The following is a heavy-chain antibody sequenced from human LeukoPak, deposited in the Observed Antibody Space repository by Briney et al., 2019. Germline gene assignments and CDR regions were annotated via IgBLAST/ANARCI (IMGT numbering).Heavy chain of an antibody. CDR3: ATDHRRHYDILTGIYYYYGMDV. V-gene: IGHV1-18*01. CDR2: ISAYNGNT. CDR1: GYTFTSYG. Sequence: GASVKVSCKASGYTFTSYGISWVRQAPGQGLEWMGWISAYNGNTNYAQKFQGRVTMTEDTSTDTAYMELSSLRSEDTAVYYCATDHRRHYDILTGIYYYYGMDVWGQGTTVTVSS. J-gene: IGHJ6*02. D-gene: IGHD3-9*01.